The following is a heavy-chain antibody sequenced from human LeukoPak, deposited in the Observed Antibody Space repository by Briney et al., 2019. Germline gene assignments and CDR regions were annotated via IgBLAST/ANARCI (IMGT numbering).Heavy chain of an antibody. J-gene: IGHJ6*02. D-gene: IGHD2-2*01. V-gene: IGHV3-30*18. CDR1: GFTFSSYG. Sequence: PGGSLRLSCAASGFTFSSYGMHWVRQAPGKGLEWVAVISYDGSNKYYADSVKGRFTISRDNSKNTLYLQMNSLRAEDTAVYYCAKTALVPAATYYYYGMDVWGQGTTVTVSS. CDR3: AKTALVPAATYYYYGMDV. CDR2: ISYDGSNK.